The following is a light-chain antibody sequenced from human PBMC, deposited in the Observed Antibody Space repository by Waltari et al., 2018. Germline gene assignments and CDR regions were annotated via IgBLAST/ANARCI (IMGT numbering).Light chain of an antibody. Sequence: QSALTQPASVSGSPGQSITISCTAPRSEVDILHLVSWYQRHPGDNPKLLIYEITKRASGVSNRFSGSKSGDTVSLTISGLQSEDEADYFCCTFAGSGIYVFGTGTQVSVL. J-gene: IGLJ1*01. V-gene: IGLV2-23*02. CDR2: EIT. CDR1: RSEVDILHL. CDR3: CTFAGSGIYV.